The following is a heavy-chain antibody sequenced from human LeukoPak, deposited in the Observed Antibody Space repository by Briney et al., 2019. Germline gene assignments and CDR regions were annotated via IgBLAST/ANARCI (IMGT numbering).Heavy chain of an antibody. V-gene: IGHV1-69*13. Sequence: GASVKVSCKASGGSLSSNALSWVRQAPAQGLEWMGGIIPMFGTPNYAQKFQGRVTITADESTSTAYMELSSLTFEDTAVYYCARAHGSAPSALDYWGQGTLVTVSS. D-gene: IGHD3-10*01. CDR2: IIPMFGTP. CDR1: GGSLSSNA. CDR3: ARAHGSAPSALDY. J-gene: IGHJ4*02.